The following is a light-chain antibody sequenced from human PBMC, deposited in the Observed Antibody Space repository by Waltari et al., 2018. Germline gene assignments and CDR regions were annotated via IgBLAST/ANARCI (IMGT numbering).Light chain of an antibody. V-gene: IGKV1-12*01. CDR1: LGISTW. Sequence: IQMTQSPSSVSASVGASVTITCRASLGISTWLAWFQQKPGKAARLLIFAASSWQSGVPTRFSGSGSGTDFTLTISSLQPEDVATYYCQQANNFPITFGGGTKVEIK. J-gene: IGKJ4*01. CDR2: AAS. CDR3: QQANNFPIT.